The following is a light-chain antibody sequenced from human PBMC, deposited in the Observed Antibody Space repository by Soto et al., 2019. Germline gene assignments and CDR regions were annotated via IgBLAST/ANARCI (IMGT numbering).Light chain of an antibody. CDR1: QTISSNY. CDR3: QQYANLST. V-gene: IGKV3-20*01. CDR2: NTS. Sequence: ETVLTQSPGTLSLSPGERATLSCRASQTISSNYLAWYQQKPGLAPRLLIYNTSNRATGIPDRFSGSGSGTDFTLTITRLEPEDSAVYHCQQYANLSTFGQGTKLEIK. J-gene: IGKJ2*01.